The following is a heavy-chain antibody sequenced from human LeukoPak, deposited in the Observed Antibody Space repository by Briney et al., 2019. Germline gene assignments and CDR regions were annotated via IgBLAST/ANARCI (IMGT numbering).Heavy chain of an antibody. D-gene: IGHD3-22*01. CDR3: ARDIDTSGHYSWFDP. CDR1: GFTFSYYG. J-gene: IGHJ5*02. CDR2: IWSHGNDK. V-gene: IGHV3-33*01. Sequence: PGGSLRLSCAASGFTFSYYGMHWVRQAPGKGREWVPVIWSHGNDKYYADSVKGRFTISRDISKNTLYLQMNSLRAEDTAVYYCARDIDTSGHYSWFDPWGQGTLVTVSS.